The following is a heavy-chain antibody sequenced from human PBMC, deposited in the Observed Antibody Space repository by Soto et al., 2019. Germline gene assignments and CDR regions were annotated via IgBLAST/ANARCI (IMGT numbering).Heavy chain of an antibody. Sequence: ASVKVSCKASGYTFTSYYMHWVRQAPGQGLEWMGIINPSGGSTSYAQKFQGRVTMTRDTSTSTVYMELSSLRSEDTAVHYCATGGEQQLAHYYYGMDVWGQGTTVTVSS. J-gene: IGHJ6*02. V-gene: IGHV1-46*03. CDR3: ATGGEQQLAHYYYGMDV. D-gene: IGHD6-13*01. CDR2: INPSGGST. CDR1: GYTFTSYY.